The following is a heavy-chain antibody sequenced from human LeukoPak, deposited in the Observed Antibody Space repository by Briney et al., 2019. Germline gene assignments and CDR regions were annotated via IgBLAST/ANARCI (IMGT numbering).Heavy chain of an antibody. Sequence: ASVKVSCKASGYTFTGYYMHWVRQAPGQGLEWMGWINPNSGGTNYAQKFQGRVTMTRDTSISTAYMELSRLRSDDTAVYYCARTAHPAAGNMKGYNWFDPWGQGTLVTVST. D-gene: IGHD2-2*01. CDR2: INPNSGGT. CDR1: GYTFTGYY. CDR3: ARTAHPAAGNMKGYNWFDP. J-gene: IGHJ5*02. V-gene: IGHV1-2*02.